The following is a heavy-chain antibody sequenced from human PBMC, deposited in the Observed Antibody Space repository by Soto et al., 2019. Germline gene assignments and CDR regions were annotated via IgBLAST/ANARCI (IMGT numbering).Heavy chain of an antibody. D-gene: IGHD5-12*01. CDR2: ITGSGGRT. CDR3: AKETVATIRPTRIYYYYGLDV. J-gene: IGHJ6*02. Sequence: EVQLLESGGALVHPGGSLRLSCVASGFTSSSYAMSWVRQAPGTGLEWVSGITGSGGRTYYADSVKGRFTISRDNSKNTVYLEMNSLRAEDTAVYYCAKETVATIRPTRIYYYYGLDVWGQGTTVSVSS. V-gene: IGHV3-23*01. CDR1: GFTSSSYA.